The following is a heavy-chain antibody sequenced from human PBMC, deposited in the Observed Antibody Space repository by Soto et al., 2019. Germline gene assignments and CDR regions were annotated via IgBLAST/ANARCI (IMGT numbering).Heavy chain of an antibody. CDR1: GYAFTTYG. D-gene: IGHD1-26*01. J-gene: IGHJ4*02. Sequence: QVHLVQSGAEVKKPGPSVKVSCKGTGYAFTTYGITWVRQAPGQGLEWMGWISAHNGNTNYAQKLQGRVTVTRDTSTSTAYMELRSLRSDDTAVYYCASGRYGDYWGQGALVTVSS. CDR2: ISAHNGNT. CDR3: ASGRYGDY. V-gene: IGHV1-18*01.